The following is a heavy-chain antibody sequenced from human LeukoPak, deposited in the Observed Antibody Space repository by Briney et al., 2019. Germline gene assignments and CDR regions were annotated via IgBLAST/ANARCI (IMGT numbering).Heavy chain of an antibody. CDR3: AKDIIRVGAYDSSGYPFDY. CDR2: ITGREGNT. V-gene: IGHV3-23*01. J-gene: IGHJ4*02. CDR1: GFSFRKYS. Sequence: GGSLRLSCVASGFSFRKYSMSWVRQAPGQGLEWVSSITGREGNTYAADSVKGRFTISRDSSEDTLDLQMDSLRAEDTAIYYCAKDIIRVGAYDSSGYPFDYWGQGTLVTVSS. D-gene: IGHD3-22*01.